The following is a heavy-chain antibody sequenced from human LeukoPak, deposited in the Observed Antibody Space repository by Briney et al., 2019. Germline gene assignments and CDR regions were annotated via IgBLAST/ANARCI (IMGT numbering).Heavy chain of an antibody. CDR3: ARGPYYYDSSGSDAFDI. Sequence: SETLSLTCAVSGVSISSSSYYWGWIRQPPGKGLEWIGSIYYSGSTYYNPSLKSRVTISVDTSKNQFSLKLRSVTAADTAVYYWARGPYYYDSSGSDAFDIWGQGTMVTVSS. D-gene: IGHD3-22*01. CDR2: IYYSGST. V-gene: IGHV4-39*07. J-gene: IGHJ3*02. CDR1: GVSISSSSYY.